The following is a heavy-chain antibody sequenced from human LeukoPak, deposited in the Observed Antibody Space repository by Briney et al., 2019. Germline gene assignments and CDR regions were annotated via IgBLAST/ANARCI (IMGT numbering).Heavy chain of an antibody. V-gene: IGHV3-30-3*01. CDR2: ISYDGSNK. Sequence: WGSLRLSCAASGFTFSSYAMHWVRQATGKGLEWVAVISYDGSNKYYEGHVKGRFTITRSNSKNTLYLQMKHVSAEDTAVYSCARGVRGSYMFDYWGQGTLVTVSS. CDR3: ARGVRGSYMFDY. D-gene: IGHD1-26*01. J-gene: IGHJ4*02. CDR1: GFTFSSYA.